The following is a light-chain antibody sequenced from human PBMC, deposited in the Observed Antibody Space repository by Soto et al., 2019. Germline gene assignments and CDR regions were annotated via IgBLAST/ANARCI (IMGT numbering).Light chain of an antibody. CDR1: QSVSSN. CDR3: QQYNNWPRT. CDR2: GAS. V-gene: IGKV3-15*01. Sequence: ERVLTHCTATLSVSPVEIATLSCRASQSVSSNLAWYQQKPGQAPRLLIYGASTRATGIPARFSGSGSGTEFTLTISSLQSEDFAVYYCQQYNNWPRTFGQGTKVDIK. J-gene: IGKJ1*01.